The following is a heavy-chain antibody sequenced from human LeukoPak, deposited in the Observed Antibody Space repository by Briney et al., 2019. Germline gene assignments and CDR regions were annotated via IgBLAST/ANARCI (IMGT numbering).Heavy chain of an antibody. CDR1: GYTFTGYY. Sequence: ASVKVSCKASGYTFTGYYMHWVRQAPRQGLEWMGWINPNSGGTNYAQKFQGRVTMTRDTSISTAYMELCRLRSDDTAVYYCASLGYCSSTSCYWKDYYYYYYMDVWGKGTTVTVSS. CDR3: ASLGYCSSTSCYWKDYYYYYYMDV. J-gene: IGHJ6*03. V-gene: IGHV1-2*02. D-gene: IGHD2-2*01. CDR2: INPNSGGT.